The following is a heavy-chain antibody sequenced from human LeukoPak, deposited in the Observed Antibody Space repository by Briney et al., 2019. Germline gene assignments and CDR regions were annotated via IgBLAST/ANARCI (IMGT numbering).Heavy chain of an antibody. V-gene: IGHV3-9*01. D-gene: IGHD3-10*01. Sequence: PGGSLRLSCAASGFTFDDYAMHWVRQAPGKGLEWVSGISWNSGSIGYADSVKGRFTISRDNAKNSLYLQMNSLRAEDTALYYCAKGRGFGELTGAFDYWGQGTLVTVSS. CDR1: GFTFDDYA. CDR2: ISWNSGSI. J-gene: IGHJ4*02. CDR3: AKGRGFGELTGAFDY.